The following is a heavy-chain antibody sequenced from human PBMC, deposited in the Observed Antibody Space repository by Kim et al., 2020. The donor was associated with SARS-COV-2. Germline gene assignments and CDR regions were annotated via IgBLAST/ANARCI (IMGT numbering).Heavy chain of an antibody. V-gene: IGHV3-23*01. Sequence: GGSLRLSCAASGFTFSNYAMTWVLQSPGKGLEWVSVISGVGGRIEYADPVKGRFTISRDNSKNTLYLQMDSLRIDDTAVYYCAKDREGTMLRAVDFDHWGQANLVTVSA. D-gene: IGHD3-10*01. CDR3: AKDREGTMLRAVDFDH. CDR1: GFTFSNYA. CDR2: ISGVGGRI. J-gene: IGHJ4*02.